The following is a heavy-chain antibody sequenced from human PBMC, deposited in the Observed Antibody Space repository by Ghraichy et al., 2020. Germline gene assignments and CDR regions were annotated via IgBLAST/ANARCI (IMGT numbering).Heavy chain of an antibody. Sequence: GGSLRLSCAASGFTFSSYAMSWVRQAPGKGLEWVSAISGSGGSTYYADSVKGRFTISRDNSKNTLYLQMNSLRAEDTAVYYCAKTYDFWSGYYRVYYYGMDVWGQGTTVTVSS. J-gene: IGHJ6*02. CDR2: ISGSGGST. D-gene: IGHD3-3*01. V-gene: IGHV3-23*01. CDR1: GFTFSSYA. CDR3: AKTYDFWSGYYRVYYYGMDV.